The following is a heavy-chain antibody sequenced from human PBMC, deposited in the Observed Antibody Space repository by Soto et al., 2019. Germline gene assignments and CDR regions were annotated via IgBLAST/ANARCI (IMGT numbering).Heavy chain of an antibody. D-gene: IGHD3-10*01. CDR2: MNPNSGNT. V-gene: IGHV1-8*01. CDR3: ARGGVFFFAAPTNPFDY. Sequence: ASVKVSCKASGYTFTSYDINWVRQATGQGLKWMGWMNPNSGNTGYAQKFQGRVTMTRNTSISTAYMELSSLRSEDTAVYYCARGGVFFFAAPTNPFDYWGQGTLVTVSS. CDR1: GYTFTSYD. J-gene: IGHJ4*02.